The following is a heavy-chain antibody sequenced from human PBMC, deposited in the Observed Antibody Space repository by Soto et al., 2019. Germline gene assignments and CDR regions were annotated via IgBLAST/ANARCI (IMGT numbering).Heavy chain of an antibody. CDR3: TTPLPLITGNHR. D-gene: IGHD1-20*01. Sequence: GGSLRLSCAASGLTFSSYAMSWVRQAPGKGLEWVGRIKSKTDGGTTDYAEPVKGRFTISRDDSKNTLYLQMNSLKTEDTAVYYCTTPLPLITGNHRRGKGTLVTVSS. CDR1: GLTFSSYA. V-gene: IGHV3-15*01. CDR2: IKSKTDGGTT. J-gene: IGHJ4*02.